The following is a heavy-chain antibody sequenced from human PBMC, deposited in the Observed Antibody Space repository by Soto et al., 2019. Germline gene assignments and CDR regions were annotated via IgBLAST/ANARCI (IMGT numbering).Heavy chain of an antibody. J-gene: IGHJ6*02. CDR1: GGSFSSYA. CDR2: IIPIVVTG. D-gene: IGHD6-13*01. Sequence: ASVKVSCKASGGSFSSYAISWVRQAPGQGLEWMGGIIPIVVTGNYAQNFQGRVTITADESTSTAYMELSSLRSEDTAMYYCARDLRAAGRPGMDVWGQGTTVAVSS. V-gene: IGHV1-69*13. CDR3: ARDLRAAGRPGMDV.